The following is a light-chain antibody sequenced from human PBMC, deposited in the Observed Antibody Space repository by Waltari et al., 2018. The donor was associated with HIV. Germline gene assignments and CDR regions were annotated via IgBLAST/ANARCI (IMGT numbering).Light chain of an antibody. Sequence: QSALTQPASVSGSPGQSITISCTGANPDIGLSNLVSWYRQHPDKAPQLVIYGVNTRPSGVSDRFSGSKSGNTASLTISSLQAEDEADYYCSSYTNTDILLFGGGTKLTVL. CDR3: SSYTNTDILL. CDR1: NPDIGLSNL. V-gene: IGLV2-14*01. CDR2: GVN. J-gene: IGLJ2*01.